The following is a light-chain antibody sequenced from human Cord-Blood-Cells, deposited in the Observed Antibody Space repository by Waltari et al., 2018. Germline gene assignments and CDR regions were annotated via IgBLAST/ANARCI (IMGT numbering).Light chain of an antibody. J-gene: IGKJ5*01. V-gene: IGKV3-11*01. CDR3: QQRSNWIT. Sequence: EIVLTQSPDTLSLSPGERATLSCRASQSVSSYLAWYQQKPGQAPRLLIYDASNRATGIPARFSGSGSGTDFTLTISSLEPEDFAVYYCQQRSNWITFGQGTRLEIK. CDR2: DAS. CDR1: QSVSSY.